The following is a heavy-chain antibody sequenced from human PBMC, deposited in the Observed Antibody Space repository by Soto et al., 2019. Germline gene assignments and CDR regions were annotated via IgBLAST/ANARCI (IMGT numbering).Heavy chain of an antibody. CDR3: ARDGSTSWYTYDYHGMDV. J-gene: IGHJ6*02. V-gene: IGHV3-7*05. CDR2: INLDGSEK. CDR1: GFTFRTYW. Sequence: EVQLVESGGGLVQPGGSLRLYCAASGFTFRTYWLSWVRQVPGKGLEWVANINLDGSEKNYVDSVKGRFTISRDNARNSLYLQMSSLRAEDTALYYCARDGSTSWYTYDYHGMDVWVQGTTVTVSS. D-gene: IGHD6-13*01.